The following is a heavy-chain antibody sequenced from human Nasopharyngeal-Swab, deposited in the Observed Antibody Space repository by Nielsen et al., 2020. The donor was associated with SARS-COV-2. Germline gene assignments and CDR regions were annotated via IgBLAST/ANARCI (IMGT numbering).Heavy chain of an antibody. CDR3: AKVPAAIAYYYYYYMDV. CDR2: ISGSGGST. V-gene: IGHV3-23*01. CDR1: GFTFSDYY. D-gene: IGHD2-2*01. Sequence: GESLKISCAASGFTFSDYYMSWIRQAPGKGLEWVSAISGSGGSTYYADSVKGRFTISRDNSKNTLYLQMNSLRAKDTAVYYCAKVPAAIAYYYYYYMDVWGKGTTVTVSS. J-gene: IGHJ6*03.